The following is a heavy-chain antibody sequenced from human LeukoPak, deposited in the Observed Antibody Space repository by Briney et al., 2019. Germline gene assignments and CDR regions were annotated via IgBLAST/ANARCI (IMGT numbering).Heavy chain of an antibody. J-gene: IGHJ3*02. D-gene: IGHD3-9*01. CDR2: INQAGSEK. CDR3: ARGVNWLPGAFDI. V-gene: IGHV3-7*01. CDR1: GFSFSSYW. Sequence: GGSLRLSCAASGFSFSSYWMSWVRQAPGKGLEWVASINQAGSEKYYVDSGKGRFTISRDNAEKSLYLQMNTLRAEDTAVYYCARGVNWLPGAFDIWGQGTMVTVSS.